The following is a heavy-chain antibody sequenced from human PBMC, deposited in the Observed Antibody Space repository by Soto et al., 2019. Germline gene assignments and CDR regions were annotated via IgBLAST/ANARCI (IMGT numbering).Heavy chain of an antibody. J-gene: IGHJ4*02. CDR3: ERAGYSYGFDY. Sequence: SETLSLTCTVSGGSISSYYWSWIRQPPGKGLEWIGYIYYSGSTNYNPSLKSRVTISVDTSKNQFSLKLSSVTAADTAVYYCERAGYSYGFDYWGQGTLVTVSS. CDR1: GGSISSYY. D-gene: IGHD5-18*01. V-gene: IGHV4-59*01. CDR2: IYYSGST.